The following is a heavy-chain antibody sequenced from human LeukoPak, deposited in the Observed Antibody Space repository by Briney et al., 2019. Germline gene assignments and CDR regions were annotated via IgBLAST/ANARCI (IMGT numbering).Heavy chain of an antibody. CDR2: ISWNSGSI. D-gene: IGHD2-2*01. J-gene: IGHJ6*02. CDR1: GFTFDDYA. Sequence: GRSLRLSCAASGFTFDDYAMHWVRQAPGKGLEWVSGISWNSGSIGYADSVKGRFSISRDNAKNSVYLQMNSLRAEDTAVYYCATIRYCSSTNCRVWGMDVWGQGTTVTVSS. CDR3: ATIRYCSSTNCRVWGMDV. V-gene: IGHV3-9*01.